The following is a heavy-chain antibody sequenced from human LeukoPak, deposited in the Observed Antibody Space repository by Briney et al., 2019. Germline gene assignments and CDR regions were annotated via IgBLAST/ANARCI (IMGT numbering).Heavy chain of an antibody. Sequence: GESLKISCKGSGYSFTSYWIVWVRQMPGKGLEWMGIIYPGDSDTRYSPSFQGQVTISADKSISTAYLQWSSLKASDTAMYYCARLKSCSSTSWSSPAYFQHWGQGTLVTVSS. CDR3: ARLKSCSSTSWSSPAYFQH. V-gene: IGHV5-51*01. CDR2: IYPGDSDT. CDR1: GYSFTSYW. D-gene: IGHD2-2*01. J-gene: IGHJ1*01.